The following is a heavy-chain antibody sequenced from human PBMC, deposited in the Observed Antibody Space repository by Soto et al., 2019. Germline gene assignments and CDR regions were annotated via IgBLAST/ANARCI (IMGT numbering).Heavy chain of an antibody. Sequence: KPSETLSLTCTVSGGSISSSTYYWGWIRQLPGKGLEWLGSMFYSGSTYYNPSPRSRVTIYIDSSKNRFSLKLSSVTAADTAVYYCARHLVVAATTYNWFDLWGQGTLVTVSS. J-gene: IGHJ5*02. V-gene: IGHV4-39*01. D-gene: IGHD2-15*01. CDR2: MFYSGST. CDR1: GGSISSSTYY. CDR3: ARHLVVAATTYNWFDL.